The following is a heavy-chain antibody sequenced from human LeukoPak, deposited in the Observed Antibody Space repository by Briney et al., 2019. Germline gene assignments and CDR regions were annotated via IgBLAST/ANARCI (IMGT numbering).Heavy chain of an antibody. Sequence: GGSLRLSCAASGFTFSRYWMHWVRQAPGKGLMWVSRISPDGSTTLYADSVKGRFTISRDNAKHSLYLQMNSLRADDTAVYYCARCSGGSCYRSDDYWGQGTLVTVSS. CDR3: ARCSGGSCYRSDDY. CDR2: ISPDGSTT. D-gene: IGHD2-15*01. CDR1: GFTFSRYW. J-gene: IGHJ4*02. V-gene: IGHV3-74*03.